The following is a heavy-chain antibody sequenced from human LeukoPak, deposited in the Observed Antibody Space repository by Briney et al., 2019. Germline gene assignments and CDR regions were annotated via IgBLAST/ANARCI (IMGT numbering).Heavy chain of an antibody. J-gene: IGHJ5*02. CDR3: ASWGALQIVTIGWFDP. CDR2: IIPIFGTA. V-gene: IGHV1-69*05. D-gene: IGHD4-11*01. Sequence: GASVKVSCKASGGTFSSYAISWVRQAPGQGLEWMGGIIPIFGTANYAQKFQGRVTITTDESTSTAYMELSSLRSEDTAVYYCASWGALQIVTIGWFDPWGQGTLVTVSS. CDR1: GGTFSSYA.